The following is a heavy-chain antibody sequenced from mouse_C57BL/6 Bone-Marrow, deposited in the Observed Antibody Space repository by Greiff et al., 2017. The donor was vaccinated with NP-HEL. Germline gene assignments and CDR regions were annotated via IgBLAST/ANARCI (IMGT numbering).Heavy chain of an antibody. CDR2: IDPNSGGT. Sequence: QVQLQQPGAELVKPGASVKLSCKASGYTFTSYWMHWVKQRPGRGLGWIGRIDPNSGGTKYNEKFKSKATLTVDKPSSPAYMQLSSLTSEDSAVYYCARTGTPYYFDYWGQGTTLTVSS. CDR1: GYTFTSYW. J-gene: IGHJ2*01. CDR3: ARTGTPYYFDY. V-gene: IGHV1-72*01. D-gene: IGHD4-1*01.